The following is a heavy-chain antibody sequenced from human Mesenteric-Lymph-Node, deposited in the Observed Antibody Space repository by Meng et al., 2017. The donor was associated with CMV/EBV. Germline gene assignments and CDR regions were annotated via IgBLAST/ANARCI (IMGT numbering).Heavy chain of an antibody. D-gene: IGHD3-22*01. CDR3: ARHRLYDSSGYYSSYFDY. Sequence: SASSAWGWILHPAGKGREWIGSVHYAGSTYYNPSLKRRVTISVDTSKNQFSLKLTSVTAADTAVYYCARHRLYDSSGYYSSYFDYWGQGTLVTVSS. CDR1: SASSA. CDR2: VHYAGST. V-gene: IGHV4-39*01. J-gene: IGHJ4*02.